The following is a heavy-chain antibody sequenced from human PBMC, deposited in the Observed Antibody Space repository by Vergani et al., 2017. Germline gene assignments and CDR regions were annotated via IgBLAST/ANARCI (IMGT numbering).Heavy chain of an antibody. J-gene: IGHJ4*02. D-gene: IGHD1-26*01. V-gene: IGHV4-39*07. CDR3: ARDPKGATHDY. CDR2: IYYSGNT. CDR1: GGSISSSNYY. Sequence: QLQLQESGPGLVKPSETLSLTCTVSGGSISSSNYYWGWIRQPPGKGLEWIENIYYSGNTYYNPSLESRVTISVDTSKNQFSLKLSSVTAADTAVYYCARDPKGATHDYWGQGTLVTVSS.